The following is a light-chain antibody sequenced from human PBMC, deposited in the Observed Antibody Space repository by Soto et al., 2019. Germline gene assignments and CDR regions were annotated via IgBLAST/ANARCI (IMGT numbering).Light chain of an antibody. Sequence: DIQMTQSPSSLSASVGDRVTITCRASQTISTYLHWYQQKPGKAPKLLIYAASSLQSGVPSRFSGSGSGADVTLTISSLQPEDFATYYCQQSLGIPYTFGPWTKLEIK. V-gene: IGKV1-39*01. CDR2: AAS. CDR1: QTISTY. J-gene: IGKJ2*01. CDR3: QQSLGIPYT.